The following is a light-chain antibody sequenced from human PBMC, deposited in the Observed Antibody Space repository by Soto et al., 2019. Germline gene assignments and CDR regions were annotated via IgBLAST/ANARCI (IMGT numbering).Light chain of an antibody. Sequence: QPASVSASPGQSITISCTGTSSDVGGYKFVSWYQHHPGKAPKLMIYEVNNRPSGVSNRFSGSKSGNTASLTISGLQPEDEADYYCSSYTNINTRACVFGTGTKLTVL. CDR2: EVN. J-gene: IGLJ1*01. CDR1: SSDVGGYKF. V-gene: IGLV2-14*01. CDR3: SSYTNINTRACV.